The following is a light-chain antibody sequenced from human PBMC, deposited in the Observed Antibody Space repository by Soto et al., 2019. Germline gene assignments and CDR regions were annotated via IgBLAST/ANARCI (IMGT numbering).Light chain of an antibody. J-gene: IGKJ1*01. CDR2: VAS. CDR1: QSVSSNY. CDR3: QQYSSPPRT. Sequence: EIVLTQSPGTLSLSPGERATLSCRASQSVSSNYLAWYQQKPGQSPRLLIYVASTRATGIPDRFSGSGSGTDFTLTISRLEPEDFAVYYCQQYSSPPRTFGQWTKVEVK. V-gene: IGKV3-20*01.